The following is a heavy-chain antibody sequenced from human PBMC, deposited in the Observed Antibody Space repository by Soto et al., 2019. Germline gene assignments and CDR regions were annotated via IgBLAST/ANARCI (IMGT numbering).Heavy chain of an antibody. CDR2: INDDGIST. CDR3: TRGPRSTSTGTGAF. CDR1: GFTFSMYW. J-gene: IGHJ4*02. V-gene: IGHV3-74*01. D-gene: IGHD1-1*01. Sequence: GGSLRLSCAASGFTFSMYWMHWVRQVPGKGPEWVSRINDDGISTNYADSVKGRFTISRDNAKNTLYLQMNALRVEDTAVYYCTRGPRSTSTGTGAFWGQGTPVTVSS.